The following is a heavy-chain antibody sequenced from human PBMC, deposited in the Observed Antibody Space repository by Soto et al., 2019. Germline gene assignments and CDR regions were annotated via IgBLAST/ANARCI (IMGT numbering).Heavy chain of an antibody. D-gene: IGHD1-7*01. CDR2: IYYSGST. J-gene: IGHJ5*02. Sequence: SATLSLTCTVSGGSISSGGYYWSWIRQHPGKGLEWIGYIYYSGSTYYNPSLKSRVTISVDTSKNQFSLKLSSVTAADTAVYYCARDSEGGTTSWGQGTLVTVSS. CDR1: GGSISSGGYY. V-gene: IGHV4-31*03. CDR3: ARDSEGGTTS.